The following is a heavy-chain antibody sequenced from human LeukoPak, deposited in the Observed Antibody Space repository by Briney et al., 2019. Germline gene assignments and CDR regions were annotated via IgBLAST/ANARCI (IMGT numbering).Heavy chain of an antibody. J-gene: IGHJ5*02. CDR2: ITGDGSGT. D-gene: IGHD3-9*01. Sequence: GGSLRLSCAASGFTLRSYWMHWVRQVPGKGLMWVSRITGDGSGTKYADSVKGRFTISRDNAKNTLYLEMNSLRAEDTAVYYCAREDSDTVTAYYSLDLWGQGTLVTVSS. CDR1: GFTLRSYW. V-gene: IGHV3-74*03. CDR3: AREDSDTVTAYYSLDL.